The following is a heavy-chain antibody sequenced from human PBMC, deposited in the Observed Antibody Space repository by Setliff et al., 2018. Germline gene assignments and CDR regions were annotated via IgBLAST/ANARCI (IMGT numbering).Heavy chain of an antibody. V-gene: IGHV3-21*01. Sequence: NFSSYAFNWVRQAPGKGLEWVSSISSRSTYIYYADSLKGRFTISRDNAKNTLYLHMNNLRAEDTAVYYCARDGVYYGMDVWGQGTSVTVS. CDR1: NFSSYA. J-gene: IGHJ6*02. CDR3: ARDGVYYGMDV. CDR2: ISSRSTYI.